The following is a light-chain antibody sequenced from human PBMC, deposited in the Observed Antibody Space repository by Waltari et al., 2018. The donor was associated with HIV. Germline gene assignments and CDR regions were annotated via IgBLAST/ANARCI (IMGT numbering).Light chain of an antibody. J-gene: IGLJ1*01. CDR2: DVS. Sequence: QSALTQPASMSGSPGQSITISCTGTSSDVGGYNYVSWYQQHPGKAPNLMIYDVSNRPSGVSNRFSGSKSGNTASLTISGLQAEDEADYYCSSYTSSSRVFGTGTKVTVL. V-gene: IGLV2-14*03. CDR3: SSYTSSSRV. CDR1: SSDVGGYNY.